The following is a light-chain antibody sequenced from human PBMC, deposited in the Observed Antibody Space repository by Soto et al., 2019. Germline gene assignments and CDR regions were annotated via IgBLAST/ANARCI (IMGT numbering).Light chain of an antibody. J-gene: IGKJ4*01. CDR3: QPRSNWPLT. CDR2: DAS. Sequence: EIVLTQSPATLSLSPGERAALSCRASQSVSSHLAWYQQKPGQAPRLLIYDASNRATGIPARFSGSGSGTDFTLIISSLGPEDLAVYYCQPRSNWPLTFGGGTKVEIK. CDR1: QSVSSH. V-gene: IGKV3-11*01.